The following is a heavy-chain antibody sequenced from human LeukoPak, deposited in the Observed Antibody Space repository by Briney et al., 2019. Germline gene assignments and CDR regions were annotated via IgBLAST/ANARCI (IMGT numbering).Heavy chain of an antibody. CDR2: IRGDWHDT. V-gene: IGHV3-74*01. D-gene: IGHD3-10*01. CDR1: GFRFSDFW. Sequence: GGSLRLSCTASGFRFSDFWMHWVRQAPGKGLEWVSRIRGDWHDTTYADSVKGRFTISRDNAQNTLYLQMNSLRVEDTAVYYCASDRVLGSGSLDNWGQGTLVTVSS. CDR3: ASDRVLGSGSLDN. J-gene: IGHJ4*02.